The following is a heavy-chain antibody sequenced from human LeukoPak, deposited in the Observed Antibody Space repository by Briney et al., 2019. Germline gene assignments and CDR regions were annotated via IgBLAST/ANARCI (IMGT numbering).Heavy chain of an antibody. CDR3: ARHGSGWPYYYYYYGTDV. Sequence: SETLSLTCTVSGGSISSYYWSWIRQPPGKGLEWIGYIYYSGSTNYNPSLKSRVTISVDTSKNQFSLKLSSVTAADTAVYYCARHGSGWPYYYYYYGTDVWGQGTTVTVSS. CDR1: GGSISSYY. J-gene: IGHJ6*02. V-gene: IGHV4-59*08. CDR2: IYYSGST. D-gene: IGHD6-19*01.